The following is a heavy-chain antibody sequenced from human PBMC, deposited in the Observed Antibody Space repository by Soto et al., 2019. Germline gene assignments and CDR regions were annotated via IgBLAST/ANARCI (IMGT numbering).Heavy chain of an antibody. J-gene: IGHJ4*01. Sequence: CAVQLSCRARAGTFSSYAISWVRQAPGQGLEWMGGIIPIFGTANYAQKFQGRVTITADESTSTAYMELSSLRSEDTAVYYCAGLRGDSSGYYYNYCDYWGQ. CDR1: AGTFSSYA. CDR3: AGLRGDSSGYYYNYCDY. D-gene: IGHD3-22*01. CDR2: IIPIFGTA. V-gene: IGHV1-69*13.